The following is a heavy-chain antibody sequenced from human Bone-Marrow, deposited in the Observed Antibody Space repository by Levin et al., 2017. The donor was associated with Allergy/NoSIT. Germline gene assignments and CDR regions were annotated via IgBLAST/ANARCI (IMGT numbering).Heavy chain of an antibody. CDR2: IYYSGST. J-gene: IGHJ4*02. V-gene: IGHV4-61*01. D-gene: IGHD3-9*01. CDR1: GGSVSSGSYY. CDR3: ARGDFDWLTSFDY. Sequence: PSETLSLTCTVSGGSVSSGSYYWSWIRQPPGKGLEWIGYIYYSGSTNYNPSLKSRVTISVDTSKNQFSLKLSSVTAADTAVYYCARGDFDWLTSFDYWGQGTLVTVSS.